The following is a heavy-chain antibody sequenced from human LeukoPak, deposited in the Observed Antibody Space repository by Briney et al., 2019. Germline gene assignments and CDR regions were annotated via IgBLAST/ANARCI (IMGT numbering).Heavy chain of an antibody. Sequence: SETLSLTCTVSGGSISSSNSFWDWIRQPPGGGLEWIGTIYYSGGTYYSSSLKSRVTISLDTSKNQFSLNLTSVTAADTAVYYCARRYGGTSGHFDYWGQGTLVTVSS. CDR3: ARRYGGTSGHFDY. CDR1: GGSISSSNSF. J-gene: IGHJ4*02. D-gene: IGHD4-23*01. V-gene: IGHV4-39*01. CDR2: IYYSGGT.